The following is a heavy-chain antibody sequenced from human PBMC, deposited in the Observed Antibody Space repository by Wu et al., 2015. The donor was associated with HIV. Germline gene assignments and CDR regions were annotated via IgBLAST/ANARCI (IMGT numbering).Heavy chain of an antibody. CDR1: GYSFSNYE. CDR2: TNPNSGRT. D-gene: IGHD2-2*01. V-gene: IGHV1-8*02. Sequence: QVQLVQSGAEVKKPGASVKVSCKASGYSFSNYEIVWVRQATGQGLEWMGWTNPNSGRTGYAQRFQGRISMTMDTSRGTAYMELTSLASDDTAIYYCARIVPTVIAVLLRPSWGRG. J-gene: IGHJ3*01. CDR3: ARIVPTVIAVLLRPS.